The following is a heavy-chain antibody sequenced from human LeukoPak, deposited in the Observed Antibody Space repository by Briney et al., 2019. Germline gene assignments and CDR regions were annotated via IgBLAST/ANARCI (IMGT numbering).Heavy chain of an antibody. V-gene: IGHV1-69*06. Sequence: GASVKVSCKASGGTSSSYAISWVRQAPGQGLEWMGGIIPIFGTANYAQKFQGRVTITADKSTSTAYMELSSLRSEDTAVYYCARVVGLTGYSSSWYSGYYYYMDVWGKGTTVTVSS. J-gene: IGHJ6*03. CDR2: IIPIFGTA. D-gene: IGHD6-13*01. CDR3: ARVVGLTGYSSSWYSGYYYYMDV. CDR1: GGTSSSYA.